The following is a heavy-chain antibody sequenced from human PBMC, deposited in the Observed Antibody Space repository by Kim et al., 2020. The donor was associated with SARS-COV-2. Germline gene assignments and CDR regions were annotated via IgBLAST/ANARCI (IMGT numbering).Heavy chain of an antibody. CDR3: ARDDRLYFSAGNCYHVSYYDMDV. CDR1: GFTFSTYG. D-gene: IGHD2-15*01. CDR2: ISDDGSDE. V-gene: IGHV3-30*03. Sequence: GGSLRLSCAASGFTFSTYGMHWVRQAPGKGLEWVAVISDDGSDEYYADSVKCRFTISRDNSKNTLYLQMNSLRREDTAVFYCARDDRLYFSAGNCYHVSYYDMDVWGQGTTVTVSS. J-gene: IGHJ6*01.